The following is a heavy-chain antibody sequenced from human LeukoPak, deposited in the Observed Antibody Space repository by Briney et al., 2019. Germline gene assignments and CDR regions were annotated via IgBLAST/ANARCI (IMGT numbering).Heavy chain of an antibody. Sequence: NASETLSLTCTVSGGSISSYYWSWIRQPPGKGLEWIGYIYYSGTTNYNPSLKSRVTISVDTSKNQFSLKLSSVTAADTAVYYCARENGYGGNSDYYYYMDVWGKGTTVTVSS. CDR3: ARENGYGGNSDYYYYMDV. D-gene: IGHD4-23*01. CDR1: GGSISSYY. V-gene: IGHV4-59*01. J-gene: IGHJ6*03. CDR2: IYYSGTT.